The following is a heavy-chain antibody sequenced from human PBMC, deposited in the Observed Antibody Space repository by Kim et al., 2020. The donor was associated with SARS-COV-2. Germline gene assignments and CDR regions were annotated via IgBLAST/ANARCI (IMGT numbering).Heavy chain of an antibody. V-gene: IGHV3-21*04. CDR2: ISSSSSYI. CDR3: ARGRPPPSIQLWFPAGGTYYYYGMDV. J-gene: IGHJ6*02. Sequence: GGSLRLSCAASGFTFSSYSMNWVRQAPGKGLEWVSSISSSSSYIYYADSVKGRFTISRDNAKNSLYLQMNSLRAEDTAVYYCARGRPPPSIQLWFPAGGTYYYYGMDVWGQGTTVTVSS. D-gene: IGHD5-18*01. CDR1: GFTFSSYS.